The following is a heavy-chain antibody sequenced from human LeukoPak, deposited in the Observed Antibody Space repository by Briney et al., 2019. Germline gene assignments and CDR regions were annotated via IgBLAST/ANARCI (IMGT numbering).Heavy chain of an antibody. D-gene: IGHD5-24*01. CDR3: ARDLGDGYLANDY. CDR1: GGSISSGAYY. Sequence: TLSLTCTVSGGSISSGAYYWSWIRQHPGKGLEWIGYFYYSGSTYYNPSLKSRVTISVDTSKNQFSLELSSVTAADTAVYYCARDLGDGYLANDYWGQGTLVTVSS. V-gene: IGHV4-31*03. CDR2: FYYSGST. J-gene: IGHJ4*02.